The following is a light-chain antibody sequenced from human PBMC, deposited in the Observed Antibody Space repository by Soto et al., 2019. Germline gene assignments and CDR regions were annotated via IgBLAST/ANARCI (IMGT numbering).Light chain of an antibody. J-gene: IGKJ5*01. Sequence: EIVLTQSPGTLSLSPGERATLSCRASQRVGNNYLAWYQHKPGQAPRLLIYGTSTRATGIPDRFSGSGSATDLTLTISRLEPEDFAVYYCQQYGSSPPITFGQGTRLEIK. CDR2: GTS. CDR1: QRVGNNY. V-gene: IGKV3-20*01. CDR3: QQYGSSPPIT.